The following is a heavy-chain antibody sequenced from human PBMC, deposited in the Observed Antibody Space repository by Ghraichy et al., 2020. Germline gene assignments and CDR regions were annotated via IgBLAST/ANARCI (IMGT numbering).Heavy chain of an antibody. CDR3: ATSYYGSGSYYKN. Sequence: SETLSLTCTVSGGSISSSSYYWGWIRQPPGKGLEWIGSIYYSGSTYYNPSLKSRVTISVDTSKNQFSLKLSPVTAADTAVYYCATSYYGSGSYYKNWGQGTLVTVSS. CDR2: IYYSGST. D-gene: IGHD3-10*01. V-gene: IGHV4-39*01. CDR1: GGSISSSSYY. J-gene: IGHJ4*02.